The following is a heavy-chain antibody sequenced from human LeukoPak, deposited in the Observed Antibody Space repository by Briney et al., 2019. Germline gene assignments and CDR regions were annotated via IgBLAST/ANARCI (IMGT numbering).Heavy chain of an antibody. V-gene: IGHV3-21*01. CDR3: AREAALGTGRHFDY. D-gene: IGHD6-13*01. CDR1: GLTFSSYS. J-gene: IGHJ4*02. Sequence: GGSLRLSCAASGLTFSSYSINWVRQAPGKGLEWVSSISGSSRHIYYADSVKGRFTVSRDNAKNSMYLQMNSLRVEDTAVYYCAREAALGTGRHFDYWGQGTLVTVSS. CDR2: ISGSSRHI.